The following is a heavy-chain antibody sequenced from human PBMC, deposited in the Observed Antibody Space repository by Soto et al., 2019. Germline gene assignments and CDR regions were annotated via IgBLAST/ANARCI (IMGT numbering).Heavy chain of an antibody. J-gene: IGHJ4*02. CDR1: GFTFSSYC. CDR2: IKQGGSSK. CDR3: AKDPEGPLVVITWTFDY. V-gene: IGHV3-7*03. Sequence: GGSLRLSCAASGFTFSSYCMSWVRQAPGKGLEWVANIKQGGSSKYYVDSVKGRFTISRDNSKNTLYLQMNSLRAEYTAVYYCAKDPEGPLVVITWTFDYWGQGTLVTVSS. D-gene: IGHD3-22*01.